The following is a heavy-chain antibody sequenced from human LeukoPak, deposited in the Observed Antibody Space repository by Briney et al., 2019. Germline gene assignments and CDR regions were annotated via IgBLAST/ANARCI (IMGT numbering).Heavy chain of an antibody. V-gene: IGHV3-48*03. CDR1: GFTFSSYE. D-gene: IGHD4-17*01. J-gene: IGHJ4*02. CDR2: ISSGGSTI. Sequence: GGSLRLSCAASGFTFSSYEMNWVRQAPGKGLEWVSYISSGGSTIYYADSVKGRFTISRDNAKNSLYLQMNSLRAEDTAVYYCARDPGVYGDYEGNWGQGTLVTVSS. CDR3: ARDPGVYGDYEGN.